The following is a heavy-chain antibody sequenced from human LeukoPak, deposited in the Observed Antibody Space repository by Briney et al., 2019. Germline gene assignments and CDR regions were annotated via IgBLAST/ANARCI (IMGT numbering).Heavy chain of an antibody. CDR2: IYHSGST. D-gene: IGHD6-19*01. Sequence: SETLSLTCTVSGYSISSGYYWGWIRQPPGKGLEWIGSIYHSGSTYYNPSLKSRVTISVDTSKNQFSLKLSSVTAADTAVYYCAVTYSSGWYSYFDYWGQGTLVTVSS. J-gene: IGHJ4*02. CDR1: GYSISSGYY. V-gene: IGHV4-38-2*02. CDR3: AVTYSSGWYSYFDY.